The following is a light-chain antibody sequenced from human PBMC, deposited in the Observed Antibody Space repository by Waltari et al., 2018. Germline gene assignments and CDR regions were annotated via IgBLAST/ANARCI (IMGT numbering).Light chain of an antibody. Sequence: QSALTQPASVSGSPGQSITISCTGTSSDFDNYNSVSWYQQHPGKAPTLMIYSVTKRPLGVSYRFAGSKSGNTASLTISGLQAEDEAAYYCSSFTNTRVVGGGTTLTVL. CDR1: SSDFDNYNS. J-gene: IGLJ3*02. CDR3: SSFTNTRV. CDR2: SVT. V-gene: IGLV2-14*03.